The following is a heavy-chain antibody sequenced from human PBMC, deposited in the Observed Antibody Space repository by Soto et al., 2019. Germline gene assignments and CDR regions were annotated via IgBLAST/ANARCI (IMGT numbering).Heavy chain of an antibody. Sequence: SQTLSLTCAISGDSVSSNSVAWKWIRQSPSRGLEWLGRTYYRSKWYNDYAVSVKSRITINPDTSKNQFSLQLNSVTPEYTAVYYCARDQAYSSSWSNCYDPLGQGTMITAST. CDR2: TYYRSKWYN. J-gene: IGHJ5*02. CDR1: GDSVSSNSVA. V-gene: IGHV6-1*01. D-gene: IGHD6-13*01. CDR3: ARDQAYSSSWSNCYDP.